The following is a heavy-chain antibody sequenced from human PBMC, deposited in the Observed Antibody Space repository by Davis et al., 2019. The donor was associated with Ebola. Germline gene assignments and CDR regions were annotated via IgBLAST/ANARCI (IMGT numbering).Heavy chain of an antibody. D-gene: IGHD3-3*01. Sequence: PGGSLRLSCAASGFTVSSNYMSWVRQAPGKGLEWVSDIYSGGSTYYADSVKGRFTISRDNSKNTLYLQMNSLRAEDTAVYYCARDSQIFGVVIYGMDVWGQGTTVTVSS. V-gene: IGHV3-66*02. CDR1: GFTVSSNY. CDR3: ARDSQIFGVVIYGMDV. J-gene: IGHJ6*02. CDR2: IYSGGST.